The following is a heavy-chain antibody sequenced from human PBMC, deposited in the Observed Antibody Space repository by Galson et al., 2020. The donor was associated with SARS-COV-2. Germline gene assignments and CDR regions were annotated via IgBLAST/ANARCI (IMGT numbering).Heavy chain of an antibody. Sequence: GGSLRLSCAASGFTVTSNSMSWVRQVPGKGLEWVSVIYGGGDNTHYADSVQGRFSISRDSSKNTLNLQMNSLRAEDTAVYYCARGGIMGGTIRGVFDIWGQGTVVTVSS. CDR3: ARGGIMGGTIRGVFDI. J-gene: IGHJ3*02. CDR1: GFTVTSNS. CDR2: IYGGGDNT. D-gene: IGHD1-26*01. V-gene: IGHV3-66*01.